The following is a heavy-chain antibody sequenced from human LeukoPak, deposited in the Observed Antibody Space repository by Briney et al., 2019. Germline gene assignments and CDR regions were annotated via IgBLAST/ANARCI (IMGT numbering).Heavy chain of an antibody. CDR1: GFTFSSYA. D-gene: IGHD3-22*01. CDR3: AKEARNYYDSSGYPIDY. CDR2: ISGSGGST. J-gene: IGHJ4*02. Sequence: GGSLRLSCAASGFTFSSYAMSWVRQAPGKGLEWVSAISGSGGSTYYADSVKGRFTISIDNSKNTLYLQMNSLRAEDTAVYYCAKEARNYYDSSGYPIDYWGQGTLVTVSS. V-gene: IGHV3-23*01.